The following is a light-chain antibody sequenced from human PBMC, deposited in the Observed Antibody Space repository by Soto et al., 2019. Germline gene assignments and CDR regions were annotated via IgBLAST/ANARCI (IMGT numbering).Light chain of an antibody. CDR3: QSGVT. CDR2: DAS. CDR1: QSVSSY. Sequence: EIVLTQSPATLSLSPGERATLSCRASQSVSSYLAWYQQKPGQAPRLLIYDASNRATGIPARFSGSGSGTDFTLTISSLAPEDFAVYYCQSGVTFGQGTRLEIK. J-gene: IGKJ5*01. V-gene: IGKV3-11*01.